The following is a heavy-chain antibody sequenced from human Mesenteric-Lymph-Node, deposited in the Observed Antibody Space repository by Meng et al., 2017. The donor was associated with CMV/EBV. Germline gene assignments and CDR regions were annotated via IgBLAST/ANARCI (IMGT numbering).Heavy chain of an antibody. CDR1: GYTFTGYY. CDR2: INPNSGGT. J-gene: IGHJ6*02. V-gene: IGHV1-2*02. Sequence: ASVKVSCKASGYTFTGYYMHWVRQAPGQGLEWMGWINPNSGGTNYAQKFQGRVTMTRDTSISTAHMELSSLSTEDTAVYYCASPRYCSGARCYNNYFYAMDVWGQGTPVTVSS. D-gene: IGHD2-2*02. CDR3: ASPRYCSGARCYNNYFYAMDV.